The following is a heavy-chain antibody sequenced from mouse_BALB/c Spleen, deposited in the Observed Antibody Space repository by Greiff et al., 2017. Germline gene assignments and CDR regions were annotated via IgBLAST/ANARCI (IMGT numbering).Heavy chain of an antibody. J-gene: IGHJ1*01. V-gene: IGHV14-3*02. Sequence: QLQQSGAELVKPGASVKLSCTASGFNIKDTYMHWVKQRPEQGLEWIGRIDPANGNTKYDPKFQGKATITADTSSNTAYLQLSSLTSEDTAVYYCASTIYYDYDGYFDVWGAGTTVTVSS. CDR2: IDPANGNT. CDR3: ASTIYYDYDGYFDV. D-gene: IGHD2-4*01. CDR1: GFNIKDTY.